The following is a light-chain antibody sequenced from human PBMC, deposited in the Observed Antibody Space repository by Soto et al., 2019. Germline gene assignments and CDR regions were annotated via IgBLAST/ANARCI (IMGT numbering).Light chain of an antibody. V-gene: IGLV2-14*01. J-gene: IGLJ3*02. Sequence: QSALTQPASVSGSPGKSITISCTGTSSDVGGYSYVSWYQQHPGKAPKLMIYEVSSRPSGVSNRFSGSKSGNTASLTISGLQAEDEADYYCSSYAGSTTLLFGGGTKLTVL. CDR1: SSDVGGYSY. CDR3: SSYAGSTTLL. CDR2: EVS.